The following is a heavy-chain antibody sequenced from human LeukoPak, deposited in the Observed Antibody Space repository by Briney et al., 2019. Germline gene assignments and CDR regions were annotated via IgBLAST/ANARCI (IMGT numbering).Heavy chain of an antibody. Sequence: ASVKVSCKASGGTFSSYAISWVRQAPGQGLEWMGGIIPIFGTANYAQKFQGRVTITADESTSTAYMELSSLRSEDTAVYYCARFARRGYSYGLYYFDYWGQGTLVTISS. J-gene: IGHJ4*02. CDR3: ARFARRGYSYGLYYFDY. V-gene: IGHV1-69*13. CDR2: IIPIFGTA. CDR1: GGTFSSYA. D-gene: IGHD5-18*01.